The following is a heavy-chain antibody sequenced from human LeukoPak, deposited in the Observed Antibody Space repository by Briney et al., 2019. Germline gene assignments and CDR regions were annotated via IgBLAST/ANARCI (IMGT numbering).Heavy chain of an antibody. J-gene: IGHJ4*02. V-gene: IGHV3-23*01. CDR3: AKDWTGRQSGYGLGDS. CDR2: VSGSGGSA. D-gene: IGHD5-12*01. CDR1: GFTFGTYA. Sequence: GGSLRLPWAASGFTFGTYAMSWVGQAPGRGLEWVSAVSGSGGSAYYADSVKGGFTISRDNSKNTLYLQMSSLRVEDTAVYYCAKDWTGRQSGYGLGDSWGQGTLVTVSS.